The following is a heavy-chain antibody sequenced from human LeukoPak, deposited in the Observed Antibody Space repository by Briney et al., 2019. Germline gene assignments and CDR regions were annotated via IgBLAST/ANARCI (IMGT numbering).Heavy chain of an antibody. CDR3: ARSHDHLWGNYPDY. D-gene: IGHD3-16*02. J-gene: IGHJ4*02. V-gene: IGHV4-61*01. Sequence: SETLSLTCTVSGGSVSSGSYYWSWIRQPPGKGLEWIGYIYYSGSTNYNPSLKSRVTLSADKSKNQFSLRLNSVTAADTAMYYCARSHDHLWGNYPDYWGQGTLVTVSS. CDR1: GGSVSSGSYY. CDR2: IYYSGST.